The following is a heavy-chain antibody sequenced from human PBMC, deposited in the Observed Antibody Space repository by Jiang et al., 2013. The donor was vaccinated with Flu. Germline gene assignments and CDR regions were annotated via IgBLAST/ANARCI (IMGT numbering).Heavy chain of an antibody. CDR3: TRDLVRDVILIPATYFDY. Sequence: VQLLESGGGLVQPGRSLSLSCIGSGFAFGDYGLNWFRQAPGKGLEWVGFIRNKLYRGTTDYAASVKGRFTISRDDSKSIAYLQMSSLKTEDTAVYYCTRDLVRDVILIPATYFDYWGQGALVTVSS. CDR2: IRNKLYRGTT. CDR1: GFAFGDYG. D-gene: IGHD2-2*01. J-gene: IGHJ4*02. V-gene: IGHV3-49*03.